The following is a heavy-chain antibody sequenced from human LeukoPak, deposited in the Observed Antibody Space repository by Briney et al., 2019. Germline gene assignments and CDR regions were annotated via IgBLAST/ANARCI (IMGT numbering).Heavy chain of an antibody. Sequence: PGGSLRLSCAASGFIISDYWMNWVRQVPGKGLEWVANINEDGSVQDYVDSVRGRSTISRDNAKNSVYLQMNSLRVEDTAVYYCASRESSMARSHWGQGTLVTVSS. CDR2: INEDGSVQ. D-gene: IGHD3-10*01. J-gene: IGHJ4*02. CDR1: GFIISDYW. V-gene: IGHV3-7*01. CDR3: ASRESSMARSH.